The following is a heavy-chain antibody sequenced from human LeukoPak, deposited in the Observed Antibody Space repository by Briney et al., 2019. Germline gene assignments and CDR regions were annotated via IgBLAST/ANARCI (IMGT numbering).Heavy chain of an antibody. D-gene: IGHD6-19*01. Sequence: ASVKVSCKASGYTFTSYDINWVRQATGQGLEWMGWMNPNSGNTGYAQKFQGRVTMTRNTSINTAYMELSSLRSEDTAVYYCARGGAVAGTPNWFDPWGQGTLVTVSS. CDR1: GYTFTSYD. CDR3: ARGGAVAGTPNWFDP. V-gene: IGHV1-8*01. CDR2: MNPNSGNT. J-gene: IGHJ5*02.